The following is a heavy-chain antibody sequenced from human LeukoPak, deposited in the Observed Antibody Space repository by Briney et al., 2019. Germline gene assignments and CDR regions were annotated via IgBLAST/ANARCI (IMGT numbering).Heavy chain of an antibody. J-gene: IGHJ4*02. V-gene: IGHV3-74*01. Sequence: GGSLRLSCAASGFTFSTYWMHWVRQAPGKGLVWVSRINSDGSSTTYADSVKGRFTISRDNAKNTLYLQMNSLRAEDTAVYYCAKDRIYGSGSYGLDYWGQGTLVTVSS. CDR1: GFTFSTYW. CDR3: AKDRIYGSGSYGLDY. D-gene: IGHD3-10*01. CDR2: INSDGSST.